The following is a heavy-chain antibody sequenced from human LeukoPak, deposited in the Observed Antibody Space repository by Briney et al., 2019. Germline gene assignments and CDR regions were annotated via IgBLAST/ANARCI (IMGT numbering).Heavy chain of an antibody. Sequence: GASVKVSCKASGGTFSSYAISWVRQAPGQGLEWMGRIIPIFGIANYARKFQGRGTITAEKSTSTAYMELSSLRSEDTAVYYCARGPHTVPTLHGMAVWGQGTTVTVSS. V-gene: IGHV1-69*04. CDR2: IIPIFGIA. CDR1: GGTFSSYA. D-gene: IGHD4-17*01. CDR3: ARGPHTVPTLHGMAV. J-gene: IGHJ6*02.